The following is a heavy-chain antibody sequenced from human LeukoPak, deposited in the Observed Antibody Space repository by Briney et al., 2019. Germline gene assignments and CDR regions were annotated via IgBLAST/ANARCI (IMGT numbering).Heavy chain of an antibody. Sequence: AGGSLRLSCAASGFTFRSYGMHWVRQAPGKGLEWVAVISFDGSNKYYADSVKGRFTISRDNSKNTLYLQINSLRAEDTAVYHCAKDQGWLQSSDSWGQGTLVTVSS. CDR1: GFTFRSYG. V-gene: IGHV3-30*18. J-gene: IGHJ4*02. CDR3: AKDQGWLQSSDS. D-gene: IGHD5-24*01. CDR2: ISFDGSNK.